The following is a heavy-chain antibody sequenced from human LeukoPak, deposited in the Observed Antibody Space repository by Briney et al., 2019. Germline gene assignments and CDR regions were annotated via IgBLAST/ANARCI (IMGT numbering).Heavy chain of an antibody. CDR3: ARGGLSIMGY. J-gene: IGHJ4*02. Sequence: SETLSLTCTVSGGSVSSGSYYWSWIRQPPGKGLEWIGYIYYSGSTNYNPSLKSRVTISVDTSKNQFSLKLSSVTAADTALYYCARGGLSIMGYWGQGTLVTVSS. D-gene: IGHD2/OR15-2a*01. CDR1: GGSVSSGSYY. CDR2: IYYSGST. V-gene: IGHV4-61*01.